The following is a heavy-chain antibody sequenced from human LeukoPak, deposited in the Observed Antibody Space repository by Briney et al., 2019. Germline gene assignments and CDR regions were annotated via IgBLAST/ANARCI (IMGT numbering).Heavy chain of an antibody. V-gene: IGHV3-48*01. J-gene: IGHJ6*02. Sequence: PGRSLRLSCAASGFTFSSYSMNWVRQAPGKGLEWVSYISSSSSTIYYADSVKGRFTISRDNAKNSLYLQMNSLRAEDTAVYYCARAGNYYDSYYGMDVWGQGTTVTVSS. CDR1: GFTFSSYS. CDR2: ISSSSSTI. D-gene: IGHD3-22*01. CDR3: ARAGNYYDSYYGMDV.